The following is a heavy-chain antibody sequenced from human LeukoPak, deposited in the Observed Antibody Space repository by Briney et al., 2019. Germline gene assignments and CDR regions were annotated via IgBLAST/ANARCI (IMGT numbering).Heavy chain of an antibody. J-gene: IGHJ4*02. Sequence: GESLKISCKGSGYSFTSHWIAWVRQMPGKGLEWMGFIHPRVSDTRNSPSLQGQVTISADKSISTAYLQWSSLKASDTGIYFCARLRDGDYVDYWGQGTLVTVSS. CDR2: IHPRVSDT. CDR1: GYSFTSHW. D-gene: IGHD4-17*01. V-gene: IGHV5-51*01. CDR3: ARLRDGDYVDY.